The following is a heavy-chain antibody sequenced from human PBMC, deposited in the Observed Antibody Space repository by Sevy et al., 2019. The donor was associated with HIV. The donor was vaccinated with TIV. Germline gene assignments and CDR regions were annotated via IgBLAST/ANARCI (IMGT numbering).Heavy chain of an antibody. J-gene: IGHJ3*02. D-gene: IGHD2-21*02. CDR3: ARDFLAVTSIPSDASDI. Sequence: ASVKVFCKASGYSFTGYYMNWVRQAPGQGLEWMGWINPNTSDTTYSEKFEGRVTMTRDSSLSTAYLELRGLRSDDTAVYYCARDFLAVTSIPSDASDIWGQGTLVTVSS. CDR1: GYSFTGYY. CDR2: INPNTSDT. V-gene: IGHV1-2*02.